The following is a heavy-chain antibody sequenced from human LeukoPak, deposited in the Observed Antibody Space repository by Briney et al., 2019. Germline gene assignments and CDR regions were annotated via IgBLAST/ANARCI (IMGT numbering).Heavy chain of an antibody. CDR1: GFTFDDYA. J-gene: IGHJ4*02. Sequence: PGGSLRLSCAPSGFTFDDYAMHWVRQAPGKGLEWVSLISGDGGSTYYADSVKGRFTISRDNSKNSLYLQMNSLRTEDTALYYCAKDYYDSSGHMVHFDYWGQGTLVTVSS. V-gene: IGHV3-43*02. CDR3: AKDYYDSSGHMVHFDY. CDR2: ISGDGGST. D-gene: IGHD3-22*01.